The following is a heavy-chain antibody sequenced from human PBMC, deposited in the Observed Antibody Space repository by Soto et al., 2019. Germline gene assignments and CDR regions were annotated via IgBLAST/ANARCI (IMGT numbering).Heavy chain of an antibody. D-gene: IGHD3-10*01. Sequence: PGGSLRLSCAASGLRLRNFAMNWVRQAPGKGLEWISTISGGGDSTYYADSVRGRFTVSRDDSKNTLYLQMNSLRAEDTAVYYCAKMGTMVRAYGMDVWGQGTTVTVSS. CDR2: ISGGGDST. V-gene: IGHV3-23*01. CDR1: GLRLRNFA. CDR3: AKMGTMVRAYGMDV. J-gene: IGHJ6*02.